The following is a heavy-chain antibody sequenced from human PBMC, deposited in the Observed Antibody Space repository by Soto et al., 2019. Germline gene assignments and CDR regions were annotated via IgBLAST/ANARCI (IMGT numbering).Heavy chain of an antibody. Sequence: QVQLQQWGAGLLKPSETLSLTCGVYGGSLSGYYWTWIRQSPEKGLEWIGEISHRKSTNYNPSLKSRVSISIDTSKNQFALRMSSLTAADAAVYYCARGNVVVITSTRSRDRGFDPWGQGVLVTVSS. CDR3: ARGNVVVITSTRSRDRGFDP. CDR1: GGSLSGYY. D-gene: IGHD2-21*01. CDR2: ISHRKST. J-gene: IGHJ5*02. V-gene: IGHV4-34*01.